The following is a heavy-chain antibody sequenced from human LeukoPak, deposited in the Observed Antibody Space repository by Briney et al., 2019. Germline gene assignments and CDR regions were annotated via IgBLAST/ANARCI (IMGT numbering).Heavy chain of an antibody. V-gene: IGHV3-21*01. CDR1: GFTFSSYS. J-gene: IGHJ6*02. Sequence: PGGSLRLSCAASGFTFSSYSMNWVRQAPGEGLEWVSSISSSSSYIYYADSVKGRFTISRDNAKNSLYLQMNSLRAEDTAVYYCASPYGSGPYHYYGMDVWGQGTTVTVSS. D-gene: IGHD3-10*01. CDR2: ISSSSSYI. CDR3: ASPYGSGPYHYYGMDV.